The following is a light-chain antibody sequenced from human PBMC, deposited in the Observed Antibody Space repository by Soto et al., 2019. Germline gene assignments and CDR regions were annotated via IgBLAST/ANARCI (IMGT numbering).Light chain of an antibody. Sequence: EIVLTQSPATLSLSPGERATLSCRASQSVSSYLAWYQQKPGQAPRLLIYDASNRATGIPARFSGSGSGTDFTLTIISLESEDFAVYYFQQRSNWPPITFGQGTRLEI. V-gene: IGKV3-11*01. CDR1: QSVSSY. J-gene: IGKJ5*01. CDR2: DAS. CDR3: QQRSNWPPIT.